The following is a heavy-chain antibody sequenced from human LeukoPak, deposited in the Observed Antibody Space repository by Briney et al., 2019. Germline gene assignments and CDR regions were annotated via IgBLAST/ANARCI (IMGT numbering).Heavy chain of an antibody. J-gene: IGHJ4*02. V-gene: IGHV3-33*01. Sequence: PGGSLRLSCAASGFTFSSYGMHWVRQAPGKGLEWVAVIWYDGSNKYYADSVKGRFTISRDNSKNTLYLQMNSLRAEDTAVYYCARDRGSGWSTEYYFDYWGQGTLVTVSS. CDR1: GFTFSSYG. CDR3: ARDRGSGWSTEYYFDY. D-gene: IGHD6-19*01. CDR2: IWYDGSNK.